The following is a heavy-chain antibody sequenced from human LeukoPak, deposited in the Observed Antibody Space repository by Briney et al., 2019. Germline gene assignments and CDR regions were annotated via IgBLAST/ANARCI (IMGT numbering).Heavy chain of an antibody. Sequence: PGGSLRLSCAASGFTFSSYAMSWVRQAPGKGLEWVSAISGSGGSTYYADSVKGRFTISRDNSKNTLYLQMNSLRAEDTAVYYCAKKSDYVWGSYRYQYYFDYWGQGTLVTVSS. J-gene: IGHJ4*02. CDR3: AKKSDYVWGSYRYQYYFDY. V-gene: IGHV3-23*01. CDR2: ISGSGGST. D-gene: IGHD3-16*02. CDR1: GFTFSSYA.